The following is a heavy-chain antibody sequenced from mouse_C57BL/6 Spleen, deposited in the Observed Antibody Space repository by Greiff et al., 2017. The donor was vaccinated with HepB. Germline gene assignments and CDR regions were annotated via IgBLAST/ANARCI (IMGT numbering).Heavy chain of an antibody. CDR1: GFNFKDDY. Sequence: EVQLQQSGAELVRPGASVKLSCTASGFNFKDDYMNWVKQRPEQGLEWIGWIDPGIGYTEYAANFKGKATITADTSSNTAYLQLSSLTSEDTAVYYCTRSSNTVVFDYWGQGTTLTVSS. J-gene: IGHJ2*01. CDR2: IDPGIGYT. V-gene: IGHV14-4*01. CDR3: TRSSNTVVFDY. D-gene: IGHD1-1*01.